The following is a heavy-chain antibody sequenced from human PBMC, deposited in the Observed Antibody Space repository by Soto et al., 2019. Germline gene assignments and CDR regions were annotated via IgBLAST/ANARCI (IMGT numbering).Heavy chain of an antibody. CDR1: GFTFSSYS. D-gene: IGHD1-7*01. CDR3: ARAKYHENYRYYYYGMDV. J-gene: IGHJ6*02. Sequence: EVHLVESGGGLVQPGGSLRLSCAASGFTFSSYSMNWVRQAPGKGLEWLSYISSTSNTIYYADSVKGRFTISRDNAKNSVYLQMNSLKDEDTAVYYCARAKYHENYRYYYYGMDVWGQGTTVTVSS. V-gene: IGHV3-48*02. CDR2: ISSTSNTI.